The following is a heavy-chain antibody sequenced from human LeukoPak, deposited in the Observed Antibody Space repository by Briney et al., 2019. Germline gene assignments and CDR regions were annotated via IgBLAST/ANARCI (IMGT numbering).Heavy chain of an antibody. CDR1: GFTLSSYW. V-gene: IGHV3-74*01. CDR2: INSDGSST. D-gene: IGHD4-11*01. CDR3: AREDYSDYYMDV. Sequence: GGSLRLSCAAYGFTLSSYWMHWVRQAPGKGLVWVSRINSDGSSTTYADSVKGRITISRDNAKNTLYLQMNSLRAEDTAVYYWAREDYSDYYMDVWGKGTTVTVSS. J-gene: IGHJ6*03.